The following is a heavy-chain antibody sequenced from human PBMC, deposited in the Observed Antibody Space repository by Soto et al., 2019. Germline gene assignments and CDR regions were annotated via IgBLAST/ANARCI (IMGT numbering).Heavy chain of an antibody. J-gene: IGHJ4*02. CDR2: ISSSDGXT. CDR3: XXXXXYSKYPRVIDY. D-gene: IGHD2-15*01. CDR1: GFTFDNYY. V-gene: IGHV3-11*01. Sequence: QVQLVESGGGLVKPGGSLRLSCAASGFTFDNYYMSWIRQAPGKGLEWVSYISSSDGXTXXADSXXXXXTXSXDXAKXXXXXXXXXXXXXXXXXXXXXXXXXYSKYPRVIDYWGQGTLVTVSS.